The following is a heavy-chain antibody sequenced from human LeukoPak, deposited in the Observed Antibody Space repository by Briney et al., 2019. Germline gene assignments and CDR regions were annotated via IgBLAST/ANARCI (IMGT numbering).Heavy chain of an antibody. CDR2: ISGGSGST. CDR1: GFTVRRYA. Sequence: GSLRLFCAGSGFTVRRYALSWGRPAPGKGLEVGSTISGGSGSTYYADSVRGRFTISRDNSKNTLYLQMNSLRAEDTAVYNCARDLSIVPTPRFDYWGQGTLVTVSS. V-gene: IGHV3-23*01. D-gene: IGHD2-2*01. CDR3: ARDLSIVPTPRFDY. J-gene: IGHJ4*02.